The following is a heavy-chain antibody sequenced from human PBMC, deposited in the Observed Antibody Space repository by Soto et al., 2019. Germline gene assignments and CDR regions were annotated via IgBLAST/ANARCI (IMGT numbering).Heavy chain of an antibody. CDR2: VSYDGNTK. CDR1: GFTFSSHA. D-gene: IGHD3-9*01. J-gene: IGHJ4*02. CDR3: AREVRYFD. V-gene: IGHV3-30-3*01. Sequence: QVPLVESGGGVVQPGRSLRLSCAASGFTFSSHAMHWVRQAPGKGLEWVAAVSYDGNTKYYADSVQGRFTIFRDNSKNTLFLQMNSLRAEDTALYYCAREVRYFDWGQGTLVTVSS.